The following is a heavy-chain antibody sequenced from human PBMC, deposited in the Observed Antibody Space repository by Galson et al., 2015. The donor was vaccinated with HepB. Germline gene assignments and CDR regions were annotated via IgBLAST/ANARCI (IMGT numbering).Heavy chain of an antibody. CDR1: GFTFSSYG. V-gene: IGHV3-30*02. CDR3: AKDLRVGIVVVPGEDY. Sequence: SLRLSCAASGFTFSSYGMHWVRQAPGKGLEWVAFIRYDGSNKYYADSVKGRFTISRDNSKNTLYLQMNSLRAEDTAVYYCAKDLRVGIVVVPGEDYWGQGTLVTVSS. J-gene: IGHJ4*02. D-gene: IGHD2-2*03. CDR2: IRYDGSNK.